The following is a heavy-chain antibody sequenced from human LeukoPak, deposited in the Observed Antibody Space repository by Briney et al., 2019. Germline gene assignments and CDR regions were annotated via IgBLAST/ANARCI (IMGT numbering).Heavy chain of an antibody. CDR3: AREAGADYGDYYFDY. CDR1: GGTFSSYA. J-gene: IGHJ4*02. Sequence: ASVKVSCKASGGTFSSYAISWVRQAPGQGLEWMGGIIPIFGTANYAQKFQGRVTITADESTSTAYMELRSLRSEDTAVYYCAREAGADYGDYYFDYWGQGTLVTVSS. D-gene: IGHD4-17*01. V-gene: IGHV1-69*13. CDR2: IIPIFGTA.